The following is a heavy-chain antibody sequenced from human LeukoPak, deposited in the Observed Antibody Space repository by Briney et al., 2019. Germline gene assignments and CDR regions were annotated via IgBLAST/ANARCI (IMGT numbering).Heavy chain of an antibody. Sequence: ASVKVSCKASGYTFTSYAMNWVRQAPGQGLEWMGWINTNTGNPTYAQGFTGRFVFSLDTSVSTAYLQISSLKAEDTAVYYCARDPMITMVRGRNWFDPWGQGTLVTVSS. J-gene: IGHJ5*02. CDR3: ARDPMITMVRGRNWFDP. CDR1: GYTFTSYA. D-gene: IGHD3-10*01. CDR2: INTNTGNP. V-gene: IGHV7-4-1*02.